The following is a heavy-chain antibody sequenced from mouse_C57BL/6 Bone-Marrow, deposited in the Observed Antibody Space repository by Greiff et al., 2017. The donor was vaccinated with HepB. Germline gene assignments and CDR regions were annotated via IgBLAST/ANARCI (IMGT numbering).Heavy chain of an antibody. CDR3: AHLLQYAMDY. CDR2: INPYNGGT. D-gene: IGHD2-1*01. CDR1: GYTFTDYY. Sequence: EVQLQQSGPVLVKPGASVKMSCKASGYTFTDYYMNWVKQSHGKSLEWIGVINPYNGGTSYNQKFKGKATLTVDKSSSTAYMELNSLTSEDSAVYYCAHLLQYAMDYWGQGTSVTVSS. V-gene: IGHV1-19*01. J-gene: IGHJ4*01.